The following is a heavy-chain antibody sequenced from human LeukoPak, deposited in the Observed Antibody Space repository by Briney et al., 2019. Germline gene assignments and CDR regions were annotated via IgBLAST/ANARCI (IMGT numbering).Heavy chain of an antibody. CDR2: IYYSGST. J-gene: IGHJ4*02. Sequence: SETLSLTCTVSGGSISSGGYYWSWIRQHPGKGLEWIGYIYYSGSTYYNPSLKSRVTISVDTSKNQFSLKLSSVTAADTAVYYCARGLTPAPIAAAAYFDYWGQGTLVTVSS. CDR3: ARGLTPAPIAAAAYFDY. V-gene: IGHV4-31*03. D-gene: IGHD6-13*01. CDR1: GGSISSGGYY.